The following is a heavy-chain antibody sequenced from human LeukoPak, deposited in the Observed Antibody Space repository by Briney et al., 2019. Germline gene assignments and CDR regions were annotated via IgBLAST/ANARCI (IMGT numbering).Heavy chain of an antibody. CDR3: ARESSGPSDY. J-gene: IGHJ4*01. D-gene: IGHD3-22*01. V-gene: IGHV3-30*01. CDR2: ISYDGSNK. CDR1: GFTFSSYA. Sequence: GGSLRLSCAASGFTFSSYAMHWVRQAPGKGLEWVAVISYDGSNKYYADSVKGRFTISRDNSKNTLYLQMNSLRAEDTAVYYCARESSGPSDYWGHGTLVTVSS.